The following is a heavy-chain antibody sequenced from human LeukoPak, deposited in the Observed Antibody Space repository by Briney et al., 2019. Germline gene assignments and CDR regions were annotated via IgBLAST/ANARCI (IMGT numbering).Heavy chain of an antibody. CDR1: GGSISSYY. D-gene: IGHD1-26*01. CDR2: IYYSGST. CDR3: ARGVVVGASPNYYYYGMDV. J-gene: IGHJ6*02. V-gene: IGHV4-59*08. Sequence: PSETLSLTCTVSGGSISSYYWRWIRQPPGKGLEWIGYIYYSGSTNYNPSLKSRVTISVDTSENQFSLKLSSVTAADTAVYYCARGVVVGASPNYYYYGMDVWGQGTTVTVSS.